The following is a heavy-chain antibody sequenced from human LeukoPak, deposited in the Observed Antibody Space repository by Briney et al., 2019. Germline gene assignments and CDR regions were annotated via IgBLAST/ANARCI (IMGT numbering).Heavy chain of an antibody. D-gene: IGHD3-22*01. V-gene: IGHV3-23*01. Sequence: GGSLRLSCAASGFTFSSYAMSWVRQAPGKGLEWVSAISGSGGSTYYADSVKGRFTISRDNSKNTLYLQMNSLRAEDTAVYYCAKGKDSSGYSLAAFDIWGQGTMVTVSS. CDR1: GFTFSSYA. CDR3: AKGKDSSGYSLAAFDI. CDR2: ISGSGGST. J-gene: IGHJ3*02.